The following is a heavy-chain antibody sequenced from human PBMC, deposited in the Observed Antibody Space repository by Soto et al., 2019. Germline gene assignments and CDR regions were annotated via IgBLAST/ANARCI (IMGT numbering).Heavy chain of an antibody. CDR2: ISGSGGST. V-gene: IGHV3-23*01. Sequence: GGSLRLSCAASGFTFSSYAMSWVRQAPGKGLEWVSAISGSGGSTYYADSVKGRFTISRDNSKNTLYLQMNSLRAEDTAVYYCAKDPPPYYDILTGYFDYWGQGTLVTAPQ. D-gene: IGHD3-9*01. CDR3: AKDPPPYYDILTGYFDY. CDR1: GFTFSSYA. J-gene: IGHJ4*02.